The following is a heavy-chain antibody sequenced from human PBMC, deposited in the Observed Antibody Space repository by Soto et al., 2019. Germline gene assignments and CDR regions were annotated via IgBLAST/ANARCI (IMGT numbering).Heavy chain of an antibody. CDR3: ARVSNYYGYYGRNIRIDY. CDR2: INHSGST. CDR1: GGSFSGYY. V-gene: IGHV4-34*01. D-gene: IGHD4-17*01. Sequence: QVQLQQWGAGLLKPSETLSLTCAVYGGSFSGYYWSWIRQPPGKGLEWIGEINHSGSTNYNPSLKSRVTISVDTSKNQFSLKLSSVTAADTAVYYCARVSNYYGYYGRNIRIDYWGQGTLVTVSS. J-gene: IGHJ4*02.